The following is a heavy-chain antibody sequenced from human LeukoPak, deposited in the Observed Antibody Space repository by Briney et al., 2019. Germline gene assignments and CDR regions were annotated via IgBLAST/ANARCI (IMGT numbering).Heavy chain of an antibody. Sequence: GSSVKVSCKASGDTFSNYDVTWVRQAPGQGLEWMGRIIPVFDTAKYAQNFQGRVTMTTDESSSTAYMELYSLRSEDTAVYYCARDCSSTSCYLDYWGQGTLVTVSS. D-gene: IGHD2-2*01. CDR1: GDTFSNYD. V-gene: IGHV1-69*05. CDR3: ARDCSSTSCYLDY. CDR2: IIPVFDTA. J-gene: IGHJ4*02.